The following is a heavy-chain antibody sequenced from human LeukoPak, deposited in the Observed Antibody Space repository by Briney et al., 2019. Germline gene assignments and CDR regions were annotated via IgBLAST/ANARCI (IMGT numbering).Heavy chain of an antibody. CDR2: IYYSGST. J-gene: IGHJ4*02. Sequence: SETLSLTCTVSGGSISSSSYYWGWIRQPPGKGLEWIGGIYYSGSTYYNPSLKSRVTISVDTSKNQFSLKLSSVTAADTAVYYCVREILYCSGGSCYRGPFDNWGQGTLVTVSA. CDR3: VREILYCSGGSCYRGPFDN. CDR1: GGSISSSSYY. D-gene: IGHD2-15*01. V-gene: IGHV4-39*07.